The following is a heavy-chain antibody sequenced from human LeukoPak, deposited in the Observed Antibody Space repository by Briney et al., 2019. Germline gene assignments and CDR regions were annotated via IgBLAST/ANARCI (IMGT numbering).Heavy chain of an antibody. CDR3: AKGAGGFSYYNWFDP. V-gene: IGHV4-39*07. CDR1: GGSISSSPYY. J-gene: IGHJ5*02. CDR2: IYYSGTT. D-gene: IGHD5-18*01. Sequence: SDTLSLTCTVSGGSISSSPYYWGWIRQPPGKGLEWIGSIYYSGTTHYGPSLERRVTISVDTSKNRFSLKLASVTAADTAIYYCAKGAGGFSYYNWFDPWGQGTLVTVSS.